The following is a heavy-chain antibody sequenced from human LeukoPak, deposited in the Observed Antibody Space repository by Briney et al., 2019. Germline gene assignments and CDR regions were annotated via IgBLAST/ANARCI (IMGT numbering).Heavy chain of an antibody. D-gene: IGHD2-15*01. J-gene: IGHJ5*02. CDR1: GGSVSSGSYY. CDR2: IYYSGST. V-gene: IGHV4-61*01. CDR3: ARGPGGGSRNWFDP. Sequence: SETLSLTCTVSGGSVSSGSYYWSWIRQPPGKGLEWIGYIYYSGSTYYNPSLKSRVTISVDTSKNQFSLKLSSVTAADTAVYYCARGPGGGSRNWFDPWGQGTLVTVSS.